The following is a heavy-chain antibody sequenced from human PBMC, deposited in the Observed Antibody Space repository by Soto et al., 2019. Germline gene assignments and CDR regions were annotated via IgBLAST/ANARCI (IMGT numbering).Heavy chain of an antibody. J-gene: IGHJ4*02. CDR3: AEYYDFWSGYYPYYFDY. V-gene: IGHV3-66*01. CDR1: GFTVSSHY. D-gene: IGHD3-3*01. CDR2: IYSGGST. Sequence: EVQLVESGGGLVQPGGSLRLSGAASGFTVSSHYMSWVRQAPGKGLEWVSVIYSGGSTYYADSVKCRFTITRDNTKATLYVHMNSLRAEDTTVYYCAEYYDFWSGYYPYYFDYWGQGTLVTVSS.